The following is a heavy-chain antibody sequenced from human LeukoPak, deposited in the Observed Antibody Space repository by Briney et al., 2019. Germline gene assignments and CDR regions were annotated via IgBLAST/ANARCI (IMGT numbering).Heavy chain of an antibody. V-gene: IGHV4-4*07. Sequence: SETLSLTCSVSGDSLRTYYWAWIRQSAGKGREWIGRISARGNTQYNPPLKRRVTISVDTSNNQFSLKLTSVTAADTAVYFCARGLSAAYDYNWFDLWGQGTLVTVSS. CDR3: ARGLSAAYDYNWFDL. CDR1: GDSLRTYY. D-gene: IGHD5-12*01. J-gene: IGHJ5*02. CDR2: ISARGNT.